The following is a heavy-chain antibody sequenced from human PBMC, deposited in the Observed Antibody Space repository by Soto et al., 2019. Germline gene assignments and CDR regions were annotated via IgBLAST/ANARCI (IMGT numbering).Heavy chain of an antibody. J-gene: IGHJ6*02. CDR2: MSGRGGST. Sequence: EVQVLESGGGLVQPGGSLRLSCVVSGFTSNKSAMSWVRQAPGEGLEWVSAMSGRGGSTYYADSVKGRFTLSRDISKNNLFLQMSGLRAEDTAVYYCATEHDDYYLLDVWGQGTTVTVSS. CDR3: ATEHDDYYLLDV. CDR1: GFTSNKSA. V-gene: IGHV3-23*01.